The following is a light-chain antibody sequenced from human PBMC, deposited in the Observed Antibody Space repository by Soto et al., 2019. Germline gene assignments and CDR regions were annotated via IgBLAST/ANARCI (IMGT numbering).Light chain of an antibody. Sequence: EVVLTQSPAILSLSPGERATLSCRASQSVKSSLAWYQQKPGQPPRLLIYDASHRATGIPARFSGSGSGTDFTLTISSLEPEDVAVYFCQQRSNWPPVTFGGGNKVQI. CDR2: DAS. J-gene: IGKJ4*01. CDR3: QQRSNWPPVT. V-gene: IGKV3-11*01. CDR1: QSVKSS.